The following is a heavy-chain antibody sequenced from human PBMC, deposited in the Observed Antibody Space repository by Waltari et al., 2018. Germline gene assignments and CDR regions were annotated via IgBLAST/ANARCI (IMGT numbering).Heavy chain of an antibody. Sequence: QLQLQESGPGLVKPSETLSLTCTVSGVSISTNTYYWGWIRQSPGKGLEWIGTIYYSGHTYYNPSLQSRVIISVDTSKNHFSLRLSSVTASDTAVYYCASKPYYYGSGSYYRGYFDYWGQGTLVTVSS. CDR2: IYYSGHT. CDR1: GVSISTNTYY. V-gene: IGHV4-39*02. J-gene: IGHJ4*02. D-gene: IGHD3-10*01. CDR3: ASKPYYYGSGSYYRGYFDY.